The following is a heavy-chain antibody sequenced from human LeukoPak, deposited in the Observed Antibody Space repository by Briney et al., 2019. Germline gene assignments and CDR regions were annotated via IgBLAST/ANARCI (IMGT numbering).Heavy chain of an antibody. Sequence: ASVKVSCKASGYTFTSYYMHWVRQAPGQGLEWMGIINPSDGSTTDTEKLQGRVTMTGDTSTGTLYMEVSSLRSEDTAVYYCAREMGATAGAHFDYWGQGTLVTVSS. CDR2: INPSDGST. CDR1: GYTFTSYY. J-gene: IGHJ4*02. CDR3: AREMGATAGAHFDY. D-gene: IGHD6-13*01. V-gene: IGHV1-46*04.